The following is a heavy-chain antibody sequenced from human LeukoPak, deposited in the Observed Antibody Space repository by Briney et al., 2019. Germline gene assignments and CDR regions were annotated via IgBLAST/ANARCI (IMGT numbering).Heavy chain of an antibody. Sequence: GGSLRLSCAASGLTFSDEYMSWIRQDPGKGLEWVSYISNTGDFIAYADSVKGRFTMSRDNAKNSLYLQMNSLRAEDAAAYYCVRGRGAGPGAHFDYWGQGTLVTVSS. V-gene: IGHV3-11*01. CDR3: VRGRGAGPGAHFDY. D-gene: IGHD3-10*01. CDR2: ISNTGDFI. CDR1: GLTFSDEY. J-gene: IGHJ4*02.